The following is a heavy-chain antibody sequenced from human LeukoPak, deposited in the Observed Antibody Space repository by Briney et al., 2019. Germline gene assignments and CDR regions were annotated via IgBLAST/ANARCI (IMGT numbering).Heavy chain of an antibody. V-gene: IGHV3-48*04. J-gene: IGHJ3*02. CDR1: GFTFSSYS. CDR3: ARTYDFGRGPPGDAFDN. Sequence: GGSLRLSCAASGFTFSSYSMNWVRQAPGKGLEWVSYISSSSGTIYYADSVKGRFTISRDNAKNSLYLQMNSLRAEDTAVYYCARTYDFGRGPPGDAFDNWGPGTWVIVSA. D-gene: IGHD3-3*01. CDR2: ISSSSGTI.